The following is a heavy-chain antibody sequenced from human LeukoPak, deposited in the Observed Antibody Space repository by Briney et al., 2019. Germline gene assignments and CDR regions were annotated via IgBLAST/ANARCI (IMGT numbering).Heavy chain of an antibody. CDR2: INRSGGGT. D-gene: IGHD2-21*01. Sequence: GGSLRLSCAVSGFTFSNYGMSWVRQAPGKGLEWVSSINRSGGGTYHADSVRGRFTISRDNSKNTLYLQMNSLRAEDAAVYFCAKAPVTSCRGAYCYPFDSWGQGTLVTVSS. J-gene: IGHJ4*02. V-gene: IGHV3-23*01. CDR1: GFTFSNYG. CDR3: AKAPVTSCRGAYCYPFDS.